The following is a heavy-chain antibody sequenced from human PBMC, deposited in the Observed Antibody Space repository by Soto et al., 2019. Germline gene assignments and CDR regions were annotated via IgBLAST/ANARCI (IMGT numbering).Heavy chain of an antibody. CDR2: IYYSGST. Sequence: TLSLTCTVSGGSISSYYWSWIRQPPGKGLEWIGYIYYSGSTNYNPSLKSRVTISVDTSKNQFSLKLSSVTAADTAVYYCARDRGVTTYYYGSGSYYILSGWGQGTLVTVS. D-gene: IGHD3-10*01. J-gene: IGHJ4*02. V-gene: IGHV4-59*12. CDR1: GGSISSYY. CDR3: ARDRGVTTYYYGSGSYYILSG.